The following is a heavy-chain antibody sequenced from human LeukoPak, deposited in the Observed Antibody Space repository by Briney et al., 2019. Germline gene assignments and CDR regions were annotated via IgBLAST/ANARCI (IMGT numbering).Heavy chain of an antibody. CDR1: GGSISSGGYY. CDR2: INDSGSS. D-gene: IGHD6-13*01. V-gene: IGHV4-31*03. CDR3: ARVIRAAPGKGYFDY. Sequence: SQTLSLTCTVSGGSISSGGYYWSWIRQHPGKGLEWIGYINDSGSSYYNPSLKTRVTISVDTSMNQFSLKLSSVTAADTAIYYCARVIRAAPGKGYFDYWGQGTLVTVSS. J-gene: IGHJ4*02.